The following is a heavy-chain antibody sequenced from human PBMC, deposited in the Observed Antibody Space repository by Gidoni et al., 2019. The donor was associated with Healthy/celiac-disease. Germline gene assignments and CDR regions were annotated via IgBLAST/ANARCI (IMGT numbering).Heavy chain of an antibody. D-gene: IGHD3-10*01. CDR1: GDTLTSYY. CDR2: INPSGGST. J-gene: IGHJ3*02. Sequence: QVQLVQSGAEVKKPGASVKVSCKASGDTLTSYYMHGGRQAPGQGLEWMGLINPSGGSTSYAQKFQGRVTMTRDTSTSTVYMELSSLRSEDTAVYYCARELITMVRGVIITDSGAFDIWGQGTMVTVSS. V-gene: IGHV1-46*01. CDR3: ARELITMVRGVIITDSGAFDI.